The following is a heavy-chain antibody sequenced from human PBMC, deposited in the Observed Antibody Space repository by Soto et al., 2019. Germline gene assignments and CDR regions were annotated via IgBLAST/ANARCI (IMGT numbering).Heavy chain of an antibody. CDR2: INAYNGNT. D-gene: IGHD3-16*01. V-gene: IGHV1-18*01. J-gene: IGHJ6*02. Sequence: QVQLVQSGAEVKNPGASVKVSFKASGYRFTSYGIGWVRQAPGQGLEWMGWINAYNGNTNYALNLQGRVTLTTDTSTSTAYMELRSLRSNDTAVYYCAMVDVYVTPSPQDVWGQGTTVTVSS. CDR1: GYRFTSYG. CDR3: AMVDVYVTPSPQDV.